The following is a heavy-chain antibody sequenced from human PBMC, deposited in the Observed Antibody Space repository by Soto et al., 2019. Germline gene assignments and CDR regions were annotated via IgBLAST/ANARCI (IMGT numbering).Heavy chain of an antibody. J-gene: IGHJ6*02. CDR2: ISYDGSNK. Sequence: PGGSLRLSCAASGFTFSSYGMHWVRQAPGKGLEWVAVISYDGSNKYYADSVKGRFTISRDNSKNTLYLQMNSLRAEDTAVYYCAKDLGLLIGDYYYGMDVWGQGTTVTVSS. V-gene: IGHV3-30*18. D-gene: IGHD2-21*01. CDR1: GFTFSSYG. CDR3: AKDLGLLIGDYYYGMDV.